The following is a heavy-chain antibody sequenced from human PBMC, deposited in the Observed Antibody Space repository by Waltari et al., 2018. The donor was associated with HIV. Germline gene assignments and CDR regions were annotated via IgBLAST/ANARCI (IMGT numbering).Heavy chain of an antibody. Sequence: QLQLHESGPGLVKPSETLSLSCIVSGFSISSNNYYWGWIRQPPRKGLEWNGNIFYSGTTNYNPSLESRVTISIDTSKSQFSLNLDSVTAADTAIYYCARHKNRGSYFPVDFWGQGTLVAVSS. CDR2: IFYSGTT. J-gene: IGHJ4*02. CDR1: GFSISSNNYY. D-gene: IGHD1-26*01. V-gene: IGHV4-39*07. CDR3: ARHKNRGSYFPVDF.